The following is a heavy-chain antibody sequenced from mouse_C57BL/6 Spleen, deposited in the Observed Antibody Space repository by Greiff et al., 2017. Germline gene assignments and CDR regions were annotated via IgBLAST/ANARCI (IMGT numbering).Heavy chain of an antibody. V-gene: IGHV1-22*01. CDR1: GYTFTDYN. J-gene: IGHJ1*03. Sequence: VQLQQSGPELVKPGASVKMSCKASGYTFTDYNMHWVKQSHGKSLEWIGYINPNNGGTSYNQKFKGKATLTVNKSSSTAYMELRSLTSEDSAVYYCARSGYYYGSSYGYFDVWGTGTTVTVSS. D-gene: IGHD1-1*01. CDR3: ARSGYYYGSSYGYFDV. CDR2: INPNNGGT.